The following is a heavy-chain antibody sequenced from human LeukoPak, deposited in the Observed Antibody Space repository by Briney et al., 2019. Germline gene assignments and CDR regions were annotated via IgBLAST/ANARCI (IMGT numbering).Heavy chain of an antibody. Sequence: KPSETLSLTCTVSGGSISSYYWSWIRQPPGKGLEWIGYFYYSGSTNYNPSLKSRVTISVDTSKNQFSLKLSSVTAADTAVYYCARDIDPHYYDFWSGHPGGFDPWGQGTLVTVSS. D-gene: IGHD3-3*01. CDR3: ARDIDPHYYDFWSGHPGGFDP. CDR2: FYYSGST. J-gene: IGHJ5*02. CDR1: GGSISSYY. V-gene: IGHV4-59*01.